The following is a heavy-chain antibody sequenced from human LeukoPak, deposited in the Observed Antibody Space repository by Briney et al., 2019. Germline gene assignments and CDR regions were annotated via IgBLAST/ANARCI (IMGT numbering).Heavy chain of an antibody. D-gene: IGHD3-16*01. J-gene: IGHJ4*02. CDR3: TKGYYEPFDV. CDR1: SGFSTHYY. Sequence: PSETLSLTCTVSSGFSTHYYWNWIRQTPGKGLEWIGCISDTGRTTYNPSLKSRLTISVDTSKRQFPLKLTSLTAADTAVYYCTKGYYEPFDVWGQGILVTVSS. V-gene: IGHV4-59*01. CDR2: ISDTGRT.